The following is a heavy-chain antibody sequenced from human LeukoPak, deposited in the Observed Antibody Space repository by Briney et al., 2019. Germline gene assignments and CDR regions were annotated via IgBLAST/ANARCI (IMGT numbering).Heavy chain of an antibody. D-gene: IGHD3-3*01. V-gene: IGHV4-34*01. J-gene: IGHJ5*02. CDR2: INHSGST. Sequence: PSETLSLTCAVYGGSFSGYYWSWIRQPPGKGLEWIEEINHSGSTNYNPSLKSRVTISVDTSKNQFSLKLSSVTAADPAVYYCARARSITIFGVIISDSVRFDPWGQGTLVTVS. CDR3: ARARSITIFGVIISDSVRFDP. CDR1: GGSFSGYY.